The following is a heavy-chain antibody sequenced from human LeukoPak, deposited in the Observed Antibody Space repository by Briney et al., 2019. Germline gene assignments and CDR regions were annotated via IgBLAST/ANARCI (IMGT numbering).Heavy chain of an antibody. CDR3: ARNYDFWSGSGMDV. J-gene: IGHJ6*02. Sequence: PSETLSLTCTVSGGSISSSSYYWGWIRQPPGKGLEWIGSIYYSGSTYYNPSLKSRVTISVDTSKNQFSQKLSSVTAADTAVYYCARNYDFWSGSGMDVWGQGTTVTVSS. D-gene: IGHD3-3*01. CDR2: IYYSGST. V-gene: IGHV4-39*01. CDR1: GGSISSSSYY.